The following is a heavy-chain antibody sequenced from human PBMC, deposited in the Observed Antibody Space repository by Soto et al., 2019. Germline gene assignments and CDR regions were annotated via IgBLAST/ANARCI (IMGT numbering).Heavy chain of an antibody. CDR2: IWYDGSNK. V-gene: IGHV3-33*01. J-gene: IGHJ6*03. D-gene: IGHD4-17*01. CDR3: ARESYGDPPAGIPHDYYYYMDV. CDR1: GFTFSSYG. Sequence: QVQLVESGGGVVQPGRSLRLSCAASGFTFSSYGMHWVRQAPGKGLEWVAVIWYDGSNKYYADSVKGRFTISRDNSKNTLYQQMNSLRAEDTAVYYCARESYGDPPAGIPHDYYYYMDVWGKGTTVTVSS.